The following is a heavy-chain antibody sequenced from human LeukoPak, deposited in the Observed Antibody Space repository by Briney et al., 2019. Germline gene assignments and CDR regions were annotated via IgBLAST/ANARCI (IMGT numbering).Heavy chain of an antibody. V-gene: IGHV3-21*01. J-gene: IGHJ6*04. CDR2: ISSSSSYI. D-gene: IGHD3-10*02. CDR1: GFIFSRYN. CDR3: AELGITMIGGV. Sequence: GGSLRLSCAASGFIFSRYNMNWVRQAPGKGLEWVSFISSSSSYIYYADSVKGRFTISRDNAKNSLYLQMNSLRAEDTAVYYCAELGITMIGGVWGKGTTVTISS.